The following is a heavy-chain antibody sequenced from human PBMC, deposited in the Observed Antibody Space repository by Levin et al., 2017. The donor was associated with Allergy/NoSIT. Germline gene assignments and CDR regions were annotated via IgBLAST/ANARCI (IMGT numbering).Heavy chain of an antibody. V-gene: IGHV5-51*01. CDR3: ARTKVATIRGERGPGVDY. CDR2: IFPGDSDT. Sequence: GESLKISCKGSENSFTSHWIGWVRQMPGKGLEWMGIIFPGDSDTRYSPSFQGQVTISADRSINIAYLQWNSLKASDTAMYFCARTKVATIRGERGPGVDYWGQGTLVTVSS. CDR1: ENSFTSHW. J-gene: IGHJ4*02. D-gene: IGHD5-12*01.